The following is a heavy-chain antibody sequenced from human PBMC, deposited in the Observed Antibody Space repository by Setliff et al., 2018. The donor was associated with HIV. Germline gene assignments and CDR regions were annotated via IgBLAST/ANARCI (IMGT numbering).Heavy chain of an antibody. Sequence: ASVKVSCKVSGYTLTELSIHWVRQAPGKGLEWMGGFDPQYDKTFYAQKFQGRVTMSEDTSTDTAYMELSSRRSEDTAVYYCATRAYDSRGYLRSRVSGAAFDIRGQGTMVTVSS. D-gene: IGHD3-22*01. J-gene: IGHJ3*02. V-gene: IGHV1-24*01. CDR1: GYTLTELS. CDR3: ATRAYDSRGYLRSRVSGAAFDI. CDR2: FDPQYDKT.